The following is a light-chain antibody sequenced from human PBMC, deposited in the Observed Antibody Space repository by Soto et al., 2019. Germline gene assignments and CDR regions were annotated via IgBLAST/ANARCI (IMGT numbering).Light chain of an antibody. CDR1: SSDVGGYNY. CDR2: DVS. CDR3: SSYTSSSTPYV. J-gene: IGLJ1*01. Sequence: ALTQPASVSGSPGQSITISCTGTSSDVGGYNYVSWYQQHPGKAPKLMIYDVSNLPSGVSNRFSGSKSGNTASLTISWLHAEDEADYYCSSYTSSSTPYVFGTGTKLTVL. V-gene: IGLV2-14*01.